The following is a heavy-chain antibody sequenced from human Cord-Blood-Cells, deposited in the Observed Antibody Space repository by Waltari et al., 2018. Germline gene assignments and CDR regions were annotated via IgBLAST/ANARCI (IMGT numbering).Heavy chain of an antibody. CDR3: ARDSNSSSWYAFDI. Sequence: QVQLVQSGAEVKKPGASVKVSCKASGYTFTGYYMHWVRQAPGQGLEWMGWINPNSVGTNYAQKLQGWVTMTRDTSISTAYMELSRLRSDDTAVYYCARDSNSSSWYAFDIWGQGTMVTVSS. CDR2: INPNSVGT. CDR1: GYTFTGYY. V-gene: IGHV1-2*04. J-gene: IGHJ3*02. D-gene: IGHD6-13*01.